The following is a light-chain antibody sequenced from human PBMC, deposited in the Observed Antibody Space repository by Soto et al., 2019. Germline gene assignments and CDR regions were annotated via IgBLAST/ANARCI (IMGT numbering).Light chain of an antibody. Sequence: QSALTQPASVSGSPGQSITISCTGTSSDVGGYNYVSWYQQHPGKAPKLMIYEVSNRPSGVSNRFSGSKSGNTASLTISGLQAEDEADYYCSSSSTTLVLFGGGTKVTVL. V-gene: IGLV2-14*01. J-gene: IGLJ2*01. CDR2: EVS. CDR3: SSSSTTLVL. CDR1: SSDVGGYNY.